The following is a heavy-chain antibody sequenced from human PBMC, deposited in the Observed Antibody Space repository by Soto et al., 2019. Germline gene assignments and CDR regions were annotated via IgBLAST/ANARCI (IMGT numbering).Heavy chain of an antibody. CDR1: GFTFSNYA. CDR2: ISASGRDT. J-gene: IGHJ4*02. CDR3: AKGKTSGWYYFDY. D-gene: IGHD6-19*01. V-gene: IGHV3-23*01. Sequence: PGGSLRLSCVASGFTFSNYAMSWVRQAPGKGLEWASGISASGRDTYYADSVKDRFTISRDSFKNTLYPQMNSLRAEDTGTYYCAKGKTSGWYYFDYWGQGALVTVSS.